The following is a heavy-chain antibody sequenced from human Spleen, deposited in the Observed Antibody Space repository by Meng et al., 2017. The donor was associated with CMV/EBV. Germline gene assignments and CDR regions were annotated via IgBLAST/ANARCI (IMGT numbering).Heavy chain of an antibody. Sequence: LSLTCAAPGFTLSSYAMHWVRQAPGKGLEWVAVISNEGSYKYYADSVKGRFTISRDNSKNTLYLQMNSLRAEDTAAYYCARDSSAIDYWGQGTLVTVSS. CDR3: ARDSSAIDY. V-gene: IGHV3-30*04. D-gene: IGHD6-19*01. CDR2: ISNEGSYK. J-gene: IGHJ4*02. CDR1: GFTLSSYA.